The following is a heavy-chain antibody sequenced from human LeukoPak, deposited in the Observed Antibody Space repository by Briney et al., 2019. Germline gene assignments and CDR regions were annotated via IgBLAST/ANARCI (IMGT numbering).Heavy chain of an antibody. V-gene: IGHV4-4*07. CDR1: GGSISSYY. D-gene: IGHD2-8*01. CDR2: IYTSGSA. Sequence: PSETLSLTCTVSGGSISSYYWSWIRQPAGKGLEWIGRIYTSGSANYNPSLKSRVTMSVDTSKNQFSLKLSSVTAADTAVYYCARLEDRASGYCTNGVCPYYYYYYMDVWGKGTTVTVSS. J-gene: IGHJ6*03. CDR3: ARLEDRASGYCTNGVCPYYYYYYMDV.